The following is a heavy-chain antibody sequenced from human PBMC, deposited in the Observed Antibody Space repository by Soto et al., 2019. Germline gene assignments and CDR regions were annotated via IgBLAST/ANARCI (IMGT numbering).Heavy chain of an antibody. CDR3: VKDRGKSYKDFDY. Sequence: DVPLVESGGGLVQPGGSLRLSCSSSGFTFNNYAMHWVRQAPGKGLEYVSAISNNGGNIYYADSVKGRFTISRDNSKSTLYLQMSSLRPEDTAVYYCVKDRGKSYKDFDYWGQGTLVTVSS. J-gene: IGHJ4*02. D-gene: IGHD3-10*01. CDR2: ISNNGGNI. CDR1: GFTFNNYA. V-gene: IGHV3-64D*06.